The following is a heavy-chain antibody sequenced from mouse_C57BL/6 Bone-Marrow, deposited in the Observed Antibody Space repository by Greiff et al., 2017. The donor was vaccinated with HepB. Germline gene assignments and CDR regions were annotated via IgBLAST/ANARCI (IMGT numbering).Heavy chain of an antibody. V-gene: IGHV1-54*01. CDR1: GYAFTNYL. Sequence: VQLQESGAELVRPGTSVKVSCKASGYAFTNYLIEWVKQRPGQGLEWIGVISPGSGGTNYNEKFKGKATLTADKSSSTAYMQLSSLTSEDSAVYFCARSDSSGYVGFAYWGQGTLVTVSA. CDR2: ISPGSGGT. CDR3: ARSDSSGYVGFAY. J-gene: IGHJ3*01. D-gene: IGHD3-2*02.